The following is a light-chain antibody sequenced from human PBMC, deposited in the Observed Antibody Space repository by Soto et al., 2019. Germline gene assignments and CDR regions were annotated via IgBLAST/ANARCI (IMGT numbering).Light chain of an antibody. CDR2: EVS. CDR1: SXDVGGYKY. V-gene: IGLV2-8*01. Sequence: QSVLTQPPSASGSPGQAVTISCTGTSXDVGGYKYVSWYQQHPGKAPQLMIYEVSKRPSGVPDRFSGSKSGNTASLTVSGLLAEDEADYYCSSYAGSKYIFGTGTKVTVL. CDR3: SSYAGSKYI. J-gene: IGLJ1*01.